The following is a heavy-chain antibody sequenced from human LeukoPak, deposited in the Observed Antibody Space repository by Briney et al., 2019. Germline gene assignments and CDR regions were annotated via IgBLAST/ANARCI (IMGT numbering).Heavy chain of an antibody. D-gene: IGHD2-2*02. CDR1: GYTLTELS. V-gene: IGHV1-24*01. J-gene: IGHJ5*02. CDR2: FDPEDGET. CDR3: ATSPARYCSSTSCYTYYNWFDP. Sequence: GASVKVSCKVAGYTLTELSMHWVRQAPGKGLEGMGGFDPEDGETIYAQKFQGRVTMTEDTSTDTAYMELSSLRSEDTAVYYCATSPARYCSSTSCYTYYNWFDPWGQGTLVTVSS.